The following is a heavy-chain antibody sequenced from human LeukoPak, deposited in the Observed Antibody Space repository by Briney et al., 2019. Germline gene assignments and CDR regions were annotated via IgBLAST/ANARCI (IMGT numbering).Heavy chain of an antibody. CDR3: AAGYSSSWYSLGWYFDL. Sequence: SQTLSLTCTVSGGSISSGGYYWSWIRQHPGKGLEWIGYIYYSGSTYYNPSLKSRVTISVDTSKNQFSLKLSSVTAADTAVYYCAAGYSSSWYSLGWYFDLWGRGTLVTVSS. J-gene: IGHJ2*01. CDR2: IYYSGST. CDR1: GGSISSGGYY. D-gene: IGHD6-13*01. V-gene: IGHV4-31*03.